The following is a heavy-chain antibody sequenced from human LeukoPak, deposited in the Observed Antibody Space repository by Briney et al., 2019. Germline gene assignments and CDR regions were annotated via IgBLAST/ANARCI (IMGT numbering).Heavy chain of an antibody. CDR3: AKYYGGNEPTYYFDY. Sequence: PGGSLRLSCAASGFTFSSYAMSWVRRAPGKGLEWVSAISGSGGSTYYADSVKGRFTISRDNSKNTLYLQMNSLRAEDTAVYYCAKYYGGNEPTYYFDYWGQGTLVTVSS. D-gene: IGHD4-23*01. CDR2: ISGSGGST. CDR1: GFTFSSYA. V-gene: IGHV3-23*01. J-gene: IGHJ4*02.